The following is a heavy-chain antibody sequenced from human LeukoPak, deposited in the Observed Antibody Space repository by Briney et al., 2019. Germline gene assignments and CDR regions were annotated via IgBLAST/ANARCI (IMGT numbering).Heavy chain of an antibody. CDR3: ARDTYYYDSSGLDY. J-gene: IGHJ4*02. CDR1: GGTFSSYA. D-gene: IGHD3-22*01. V-gene: IGHV1-69*04. Sequence: GASVKVSCKASGGTFSSYAISWVRQAPGQGLEWMGRIIPILGIANYAQKFPGRVTITADKSTSTAYMELGSLRSEDTAVYYRARDTYYYDSSGLDYWGRGTLVTVSS. CDR2: IIPILGIA.